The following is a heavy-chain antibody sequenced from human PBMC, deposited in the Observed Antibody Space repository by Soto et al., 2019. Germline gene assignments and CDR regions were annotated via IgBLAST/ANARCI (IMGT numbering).Heavy chain of an antibody. J-gene: IGHJ6*02. CDR1: GGSFSGYY. V-gene: IGHV4-34*01. CDR2: INHSGST. Sequence: SETLSLTCAVYGGSFSGYYWSWIRQPPGKGLEWIGEINHSGSTNYNPSLKSRVTISVDTSKNQFSLKLSSVTAADTAVYYCARDVLRYFDWLSPYYYYGMDVWGQGTTVTVSS. D-gene: IGHD3-9*01. CDR3: ARDVLRYFDWLSPYYYYGMDV.